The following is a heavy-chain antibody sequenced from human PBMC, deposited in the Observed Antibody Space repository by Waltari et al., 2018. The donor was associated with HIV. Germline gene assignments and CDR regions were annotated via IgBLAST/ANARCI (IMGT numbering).Heavy chain of an antibody. CDR2: ISSNGGAI. CDR3: ARDDLIVRRPFGI. D-gene: IGHD3-16*02. Sequence: DVQLVESGGELVQLGGSLRLSCAGSGFAFYPFEMNWVRQAPGKGLEWIAYISSNGGAIHYADSVRGRFTISRDNAKSSLYLQMNSLRGEDTAIYYCARDDLIVRRPFGIWGQGTMVTV. CDR1: GFAFYPFE. V-gene: IGHV3-48*03. J-gene: IGHJ3*02.